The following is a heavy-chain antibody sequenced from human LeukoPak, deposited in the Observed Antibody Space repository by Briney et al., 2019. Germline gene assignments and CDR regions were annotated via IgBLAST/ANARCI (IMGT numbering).Heavy chain of an antibody. V-gene: IGHV1-46*01. CDR1: AFTFTNYL. Sequence: ASGKIACKSFAFTFTNYLLHLERQAPAQGLEWVGRIAPSVDTTNYAQKFRGRVTMTRHTSTSTVYMELSSLRSDDTAIYYCVREESGGYFDYWGQGTLVTVSS. D-gene: IGHD2-8*02. CDR2: IAPSVDTT. J-gene: IGHJ4*02. CDR3: VREESGGYFDY.